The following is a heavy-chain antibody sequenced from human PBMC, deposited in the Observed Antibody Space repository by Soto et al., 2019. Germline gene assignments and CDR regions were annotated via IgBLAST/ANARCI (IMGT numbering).Heavy chain of an antibody. CDR3: ARDGNFVLRGYSFGFDF. V-gene: IGHV1-2*06. D-gene: IGHD5-18*01. CDR1: GYRFTTFY. J-gene: IGHJ4*02. Sequence: GASLKVSCKASGYRFTTFYIHWVRQAPGQGLEWLGRLDVDTSGTTDVQKLQGRVTMKWDTYISTAYMEVTNVKSDDTAIYYCARDGNFVLRGYSFGFDFWGQGTRVNVSS. CDR2: LDVDTSGT.